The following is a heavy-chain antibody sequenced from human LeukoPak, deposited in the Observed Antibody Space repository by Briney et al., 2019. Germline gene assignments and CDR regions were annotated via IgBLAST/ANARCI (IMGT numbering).Heavy chain of an antibody. CDR3: ARDLTGNDY. V-gene: IGHV4-4*09. CDR2: IYTSGST. CDR1: GGSISSYY. Sequence: LSETLSLTCTVSGGSISSYYWSWIRQPPGKGLEWIGYIYTSGSTNYNPSLKSRVTISVDTSKNQFSLKLSSVTAADTAVYYCARDLTGNDYWGQGTLVTVSS. J-gene: IGHJ4*02. D-gene: IGHD7-27*01.